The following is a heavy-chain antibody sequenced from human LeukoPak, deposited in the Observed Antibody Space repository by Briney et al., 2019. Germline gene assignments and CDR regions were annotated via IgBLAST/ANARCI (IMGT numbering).Heavy chain of an antibody. CDR3: VKGQTTMTL. D-gene: IGHD3-22*01. CDR2: IYSGGST. CDR1: GFTFSSSW. V-gene: IGHV3-53*01. Sequence: PGGSLRLSCAASGFTFSSSWMAWVRQAPGKGLEWVSFIYSGGSTYYSDSVKGRFTISRDNSKNTLYLQMNSLRAEDTAVYYCVKGQTTMTLWGEGTLVTVSS. J-gene: IGHJ4*02.